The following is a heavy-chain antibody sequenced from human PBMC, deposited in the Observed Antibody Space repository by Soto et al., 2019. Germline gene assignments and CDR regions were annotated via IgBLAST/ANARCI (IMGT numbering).Heavy chain of an antibody. J-gene: IGHJ4*02. D-gene: IGHD1-26*01. CDR2: VSSSGTT. V-gene: IGHV4-59*01. CDR1: GGSIRDSY. Sequence: QVQLQASGPGLVKPSETLSLICTVSGGSIRDSYWTWIRQPPGKGLEWIGYVSSSGTTKYSPSLKSRVTMSVDTSKTQFSLKVNSVTTADTAVYYCARVGHLNVYYGSDYWGQGILVTVSS. CDR3: ARVGHLNVYYGSDY.